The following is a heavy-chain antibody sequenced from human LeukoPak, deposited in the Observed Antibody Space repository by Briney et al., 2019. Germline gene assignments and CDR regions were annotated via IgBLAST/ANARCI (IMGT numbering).Heavy chain of an antibody. CDR2: IYYSGST. D-gene: IGHD6-19*01. CDR3: ARVRGSGWYIFDY. Sequence: PSETLSLTCTVSGVSISSYYWSWIRQPPGKGLEWIGYIYYSGSTNYNPSLKSRVTISVDTSKNQFSLKLSSVTAADTAVYYCARVRGSGWYIFDYWGQGTLVTVSS. V-gene: IGHV4-59*01. CDR1: GVSISSYY. J-gene: IGHJ4*02.